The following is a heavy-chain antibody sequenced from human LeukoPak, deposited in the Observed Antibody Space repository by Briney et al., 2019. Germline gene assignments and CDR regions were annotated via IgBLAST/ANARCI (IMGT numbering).Heavy chain of an antibody. V-gene: IGHV4-31*03. CDR1: GGSISSGGYY. CDR2: IYYSGST. Sequence: PSETPSLTCTVSGGSISSGGYYWSWIRQHPGKGLEWIGYIYYSGSTYYNPSLKSRVTISVDTSKNQFSLKLSSVTAADTAVYYCARADDYLNAFDIWGQGTMVTVSS. D-gene: IGHD5-24*01. CDR3: ARADDYLNAFDI. J-gene: IGHJ3*02.